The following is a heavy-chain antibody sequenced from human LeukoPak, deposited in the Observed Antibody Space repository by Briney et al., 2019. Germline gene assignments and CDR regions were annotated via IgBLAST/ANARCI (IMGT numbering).Heavy chain of an antibody. D-gene: IGHD2-8*02. V-gene: IGHV1-46*01. J-gene: IGHJ4*02. CDR2: INPSGGST. Sequence: PGASVKVSCKASGYTFTSYYMHWVRQAPGQGLEWMGIINPSGGSTSYAQKFQGRVTMTRDTSTSTVYMELSSPRSEDTAVYYCARGGGGEERLVLFIHPYYFDYWGQGTLVTVSS. CDR1: GYTFTSYY. CDR3: ARGGGGEERLVLFIHPYYFDY.